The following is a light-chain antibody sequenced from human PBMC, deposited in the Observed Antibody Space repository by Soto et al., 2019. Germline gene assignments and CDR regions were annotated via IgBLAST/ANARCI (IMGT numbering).Light chain of an antibody. J-gene: IGKJ3*01. V-gene: IGKV3-20*01. Sequence: EIVLTQSPGTLSLSPGERATLSCRASQIFSSNYLAWYQQKPGQTPRLLIYGASSRATAIPDRLSGSASGTDFTLTISRLEPDDFAVYYCQQYDTSPFPFGPGTKVDIK. CDR1: QIFSSNY. CDR3: QQYDTSPFP. CDR2: GAS.